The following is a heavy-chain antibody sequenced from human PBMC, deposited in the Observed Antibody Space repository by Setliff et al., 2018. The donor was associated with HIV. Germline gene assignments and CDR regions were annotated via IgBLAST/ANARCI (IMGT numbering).Heavy chain of an antibody. CDR1: GDTFTYPY. D-gene: IGHD3-3*01. CDR2: ITIYNGNS. J-gene: IGHJ5*02. CDR3: VKGDNFWTGYSTYFEFDP. Sequence: GASVKVSCKASGDTFTYPYLHWVRQAPGQALEWMGGITIYNGNSKYAQKFKDRIIISREMSLTTTYMQLNSLKSEDTAMYYCVKGDNFWTGYSTYFEFDPWGQGTLVTVSS. V-gene: IGHV1-45*02.